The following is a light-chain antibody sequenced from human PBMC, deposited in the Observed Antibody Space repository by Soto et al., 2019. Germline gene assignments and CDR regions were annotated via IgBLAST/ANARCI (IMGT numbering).Light chain of an antibody. CDR1: QSVSSY. V-gene: IGKV3-11*01. CDR3: QQRYNWPPLT. Sequence: EIVLTQSPATLSLSPGERSTLSCRASQSVSSYLAWYQQKPAQAPRLLIFDASNRATGIPARFSGSGSGTDFTLTISSLEPEDFAVYYCQQRYNWPPLTFGGGTKVDIK. J-gene: IGKJ4*01. CDR2: DAS.